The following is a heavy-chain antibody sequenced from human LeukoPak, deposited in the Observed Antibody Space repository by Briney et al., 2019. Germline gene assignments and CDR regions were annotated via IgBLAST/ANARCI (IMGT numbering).Heavy chain of an antibody. J-gene: IGHJ6*03. CDR1: GGSISSYY. CDR3: ARGPGEQLVPGYYYYYMDV. Sequence: SETLSPTCTVSGGSISSYYWSWIRQPPGKGLEWIGYIYTSGSTNYNPSLKSRVTISVDTSKNQFSLKLSSVTAADTAVYYCARGPGEQLVPGYYYYYMDVWGKGTTGTVSS. V-gene: IGHV4-4*09. D-gene: IGHD6-6*01. CDR2: IYTSGST.